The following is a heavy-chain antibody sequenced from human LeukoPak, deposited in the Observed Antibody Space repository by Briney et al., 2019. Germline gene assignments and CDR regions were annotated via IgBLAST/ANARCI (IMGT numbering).Heavy chain of an antibody. J-gene: IGHJ4*02. V-gene: IGHV4-39*07. CDR2: IYYSGNT. CDR1: GGSISGSSYY. D-gene: IGHD3-22*01. Sequence: SETLSLTCIVSGGSISGSSYYWGWIRQPPGKGLEWIGSIYYSGNTDYNPSLKSRVTISVDTSKNQFSLKLSSVTAADTAVYYCARGSTARYYYDSSGYYRGAFDYWGQGTLVTVSS. CDR3: ARGSTARYYYDSSGYYRGAFDY.